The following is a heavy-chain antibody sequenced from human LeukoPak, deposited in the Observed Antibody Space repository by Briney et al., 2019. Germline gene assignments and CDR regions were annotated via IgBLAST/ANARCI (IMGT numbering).Heavy chain of an antibody. CDR3: AREPPFRSVWDFRPVDT. J-gene: IGHJ5*02. V-gene: IGHV3-30*04. D-gene: IGHD3-3*01. Sequence: GGSLRLSCEASGLTFRDYAMHWVRQAPGKGLEWVALISNDGSNAYYADSVKGRFTISRDNSKNTLFLQLNSLRPEDTALYYCAREPPFRSVWDFRPVDTWGQGTLVTVSS. CDR2: ISNDGSNA. CDR1: GLTFRDYA.